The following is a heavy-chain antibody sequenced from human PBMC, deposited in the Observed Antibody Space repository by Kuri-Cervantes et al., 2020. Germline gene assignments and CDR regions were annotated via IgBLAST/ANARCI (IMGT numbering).Heavy chain of an antibody. D-gene: IGHD2-21*01. CDR2: IKQDGSEK. CDR1: GFTFSSYW. CDR3: ERIRVRYYYGMYV. Sequence: GGSLRLSCAASGFTFSSYWMSWVRQAPGKGLEWVAKIKQDGSEKYYVDSVKGRFAISRDNAKNSLYLQMNSLRAEDTAVYYCERIRVRYYYGMYVWGQGTTVTVSS. V-gene: IGHV3-7*01. J-gene: IGHJ6*02.